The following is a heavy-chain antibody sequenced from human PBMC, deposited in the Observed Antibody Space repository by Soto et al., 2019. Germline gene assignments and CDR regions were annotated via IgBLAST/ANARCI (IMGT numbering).Heavy chain of an antibody. J-gene: IGHJ4*02. CDR2: ISFNGNSL. D-gene: IGHD3-9*01. Sequence: PGVSLRLSCTASEFSFSSYAMHWIRQSPGKGLEWVAVISFNGNSLHYADSVKDRFTISRDNSKSTLYLQMNNMRTEDTAVYYCARTFDTITYYFDYWGQGTLVTVSS. CDR1: EFSFSSYA. V-gene: IGHV3-30-3*01. CDR3: ARTFDTITYYFDY.